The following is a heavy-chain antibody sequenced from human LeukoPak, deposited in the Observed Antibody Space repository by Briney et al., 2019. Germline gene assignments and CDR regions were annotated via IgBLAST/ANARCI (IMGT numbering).Heavy chain of an antibody. CDR3: AKTFIRIVVTSGDY. Sequence: GGSLRLSCAASGFTFSSYSMNWVRQAPGKGLEWVSSISSSSSYIYYADSVKGRFTISRDNAKNSLYLQMNSLRAEDTAVYYCAKTFIRIVVTSGDYWGQGTLVTVSS. J-gene: IGHJ4*02. D-gene: IGHD3-22*01. V-gene: IGHV3-21*01. CDR2: ISSSSSYI. CDR1: GFTFSSYS.